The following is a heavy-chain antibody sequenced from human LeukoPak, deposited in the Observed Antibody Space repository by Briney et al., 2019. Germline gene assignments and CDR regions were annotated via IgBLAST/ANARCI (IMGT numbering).Heavy chain of an antibody. CDR3: ARLKWGTTSWFDP. CDR1: DGSINNYY. Sequence: PSETLSLTCTVTDGSINNYYWNWLRQPPGKGLEWIGYIYDNGSTNYNASLKSRVTMSVDTSKNQFSLKLSSVTPADTAVYYCARLKWGTTSWFDPWGQGTLVTVAS. V-gene: IGHV4-59*08. D-gene: IGHD1-1*01. CDR2: IYDNGST. J-gene: IGHJ5*01.